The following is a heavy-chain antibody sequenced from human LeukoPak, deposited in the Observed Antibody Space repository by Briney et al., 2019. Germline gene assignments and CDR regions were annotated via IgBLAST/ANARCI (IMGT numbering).Heavy chain of an antibody. CDR3: ARVRDDYGDYRYDY. J-gene: IGHJ4*02. V-gene: IGHV1-18*01. D-gene: IGHD4-17*01. Sequence: ASVTVSCKASGYTFTSYGISWVRQAPGQGLEWMGWISAYNGNTNYAQKLQGRVTMTTDTSTSTAYMELRSLRSDDTAVYYCARVRDDYGDYRYDYWGQGTLVTVSS. CDR1: GYTFTSYG. CDR2: ISAYNGNT.